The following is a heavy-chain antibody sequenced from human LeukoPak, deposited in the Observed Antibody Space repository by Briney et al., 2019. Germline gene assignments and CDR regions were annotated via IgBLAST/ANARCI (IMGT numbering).Heavy chain of an antibody. J-gene: IGHJ4*02. D-gene: IGHD6-19*01. Sequence: GSLRLSCAASGFTFSSYAMSWVRQAPGKGLEWVSAISGSGGSTYYADSVKGRFTISRDNSKNTLYLQMNSLRAEDTAVYYCAKDTFGYSSGWYDYWGQGTLVTVSS. V-gene: IGHV3-23*01. CDR1: GFTFSSYA. CDR2: ISGSGGST. CDR3: AKDTFGYSSGWYDY.